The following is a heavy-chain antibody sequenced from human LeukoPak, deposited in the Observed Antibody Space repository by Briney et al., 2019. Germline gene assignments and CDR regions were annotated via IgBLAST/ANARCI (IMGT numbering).Heavy chain of an antibody. CDR2: IRYDGDDK. Sequence: PGGSLRLSCAASGFPFSYYGMHWVRQAPGKGLEWVSFIRYDGDDKFYAESVKGRFTISRDNSKNTLYLQMNSLRTEDTAVYYCARGDKQLVFNRNKGGFDPWGQGTLVTVSS. D-gene: IGHD6-13*01. V-gene: IGHV3-30*02. J-gene: IGHJ5*02. CDR3: ARGDKQLVFNRNKGGFDP. CDR1: GFPFSYYG.